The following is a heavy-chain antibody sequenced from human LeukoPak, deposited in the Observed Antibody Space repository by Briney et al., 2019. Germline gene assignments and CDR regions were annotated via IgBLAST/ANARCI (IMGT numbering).Heavy chain of an antibody. V-gene: IGHV4-59*08. Sequence: PSETLSLTCTGSGGSITNYYWSWIRQPPGEGLEWIGYVYASGATNSNPSLKSRVTISVDTSKNQFSLKLSSVTAADTAVYYCARHGKGVTYFYTFDIWGQGTVVAVSS. J-gene: IGHJ3*02. CDR1: GGSITNYY. CDR3: ARHGKGVTYFYTFDI. D-gene: IGHD2/OR15-2a*01. CDR2: VYASGAT.